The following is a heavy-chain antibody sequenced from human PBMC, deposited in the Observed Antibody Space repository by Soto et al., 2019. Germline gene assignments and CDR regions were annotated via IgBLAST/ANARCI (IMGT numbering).Heavy chain of an antibody. CDR3: ARDLGS. J-gene: IGHJ5*02. Sequence: EVQLVESGGGLVQPGGSLRLSCAASGFTFSDHYMDWVRQAPWKGLEWVGRSRNKANSYTTEYAASVRGRFTISRDDSKNSLYLQMNSLKTEDTAVYYCARDLGSWGQGTLVTVSS. CDR1: GFTFSDHY. CDR2: SRNKANSYTT. V-gene: IGHV3-72*01.